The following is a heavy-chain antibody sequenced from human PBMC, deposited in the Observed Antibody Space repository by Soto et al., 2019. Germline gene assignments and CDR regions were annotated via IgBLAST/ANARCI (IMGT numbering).Heavy chain of an antibody. CDR2: ISGSGGST. CDR1: GFTFSSYA. V-gene: IGHV3-23*01. Sequence: PGGSLRLSCAASGFTFSSYAMSWVRQAPGKGLEWVSAISGSGGSTYYADSVKGRFTISRDNSKNTLYLQMNSLRAEDTAVYYCAKDPTAMVKFSVCDPWGQGTLVTVSS. CDR3: AKDPTAMVKFSVCDP. J-gene: IGHJ5*02. D-gene: IGHD5-18*01.